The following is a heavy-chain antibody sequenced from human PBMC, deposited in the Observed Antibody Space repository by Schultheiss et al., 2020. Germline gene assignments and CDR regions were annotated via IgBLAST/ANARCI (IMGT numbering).Heavy chain of an antibody. D-gene: IGHD6-19*01. CDR3: AKARAYTSDLDV. Sequence: GGSLRLSCAASGFTVSSNYMSWVRQAPGKGLEWVSVIYSGGSTYYADSVKGRFTISRDNSKNTLYLQMNSLRAEDTAVYYCAKARAYTSDLDVWGQGTTVTVSS. CDR2: IYSGGST. V-gene: IGHV3-53*01. CDR1: GFTVSSNY. J-gene: IGHJ6*02.